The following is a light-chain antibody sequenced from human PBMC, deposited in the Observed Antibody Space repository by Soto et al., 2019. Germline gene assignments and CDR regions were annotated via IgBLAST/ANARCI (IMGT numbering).Light chain of an antibody. Sequence: QSALTQPPSASGSLGQSVTISCTGTSSDVGGYNSVSWYQQHPGKAPKVIIYEVTRRPSGVPDRFSGSKSGNTASLAISGLRSEDEADYYCAAWDDSLSGYVFGTGTKVTVL. CDR2: EVT. V-gene: IGLV2-8*01. CDR1: SSDVGGYNS. CDR3: AAWDDSLSGYV. J-gene: IGLJ1*01.